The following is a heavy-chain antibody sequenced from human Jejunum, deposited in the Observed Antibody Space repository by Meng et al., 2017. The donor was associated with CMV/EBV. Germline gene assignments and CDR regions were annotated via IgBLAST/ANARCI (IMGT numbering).Heavy chain of an antibody. D-gene: IGHD4-11*01. CDR3: VTDTTSNTPMDV. J-gene: IGHJ6*02. CDR1: GFNVTSNY. CDR2: IYRGGNT. Sequence: CAASGFNVTSNYMAWVRQATGKGLEWVSGIYRGGNTFYAGSVKGRFTISRDTSKNTLFLQMNSLRADDTAIYYCVTDTTSNTPMDVWGQGTTVTVSS. V-gene: IGHV3-53*01.